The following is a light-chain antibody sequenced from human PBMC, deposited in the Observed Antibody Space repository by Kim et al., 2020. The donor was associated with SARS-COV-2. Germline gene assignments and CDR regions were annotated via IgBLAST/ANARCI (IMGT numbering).Light chain of an antibody. Sequence: VCEGQTATITCAGDNLRNKQIAWNQQRPGQSPLLVVYQDHRRPSGIPERFAGSSSEDTATLSISGTQALDEADYFCQTWDNRAVVFGGGTKVTVL. CDR1: NLRNKQ. CDR3: QTWDNRAVV. V-gene: IGLV3-1*01. CDR2: QDH. J-gene: IGLJ3*02.